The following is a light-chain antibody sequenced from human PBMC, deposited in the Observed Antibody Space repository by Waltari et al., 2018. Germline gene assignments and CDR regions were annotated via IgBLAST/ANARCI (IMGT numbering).Light chain of an antibody. CDR3: ISYTTSDTMI. V-gene: IGLV2-14*03. Sequence: QSALTQPASVSGSPGQSIPISCTGTSSDVGASHYVSWYQQHPGKVPKLIIYDVSHRPSGVSFRFSGSKSDNTASLTISGLQAEDEADYYCISYTTSDTMIFGGGTKLTVL. CDR2: DVS. CDR1: SSDVGASHY. J-gene: IGLJ2*01.